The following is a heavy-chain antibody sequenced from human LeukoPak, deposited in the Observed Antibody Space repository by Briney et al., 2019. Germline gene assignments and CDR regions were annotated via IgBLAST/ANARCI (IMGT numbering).Heavy chain of an antibody. D-gene: IGHD3-3*01. CDR3: ARLREIPVFGVVTKSTSYFDY. J-gene: IGHJ4*02. CDR2: ISGSCGSK. V-gene: IGHV3-23*01. CDR1: GFTISSYG. Sequence: GGTLRLSCAASGFTISSYGMSWVRQAPGKGLEWVSAISGSCGSKYYADSVKGRFTISRDNSKNTLYLQMNSLRAEDTAVYYCARLREIPVFGVVTKSTSYFDYWGQGTLVTVSS.